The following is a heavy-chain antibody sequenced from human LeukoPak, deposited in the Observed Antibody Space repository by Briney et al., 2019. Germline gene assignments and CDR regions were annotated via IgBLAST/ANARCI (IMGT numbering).Heavy chain of an antibody. CDR1: GYTFTGYY. V-gene: IGHV1-2*06. Sequence: GASVKLSCKASGYTFTGYYIHWVRQAPGQGLEWMGRINPDTGGTDYAQKFQGRITMTRDTSITTAYMELSRLTSDDTAMYYCAKVPPSITAAGNWLDPWGQGALVTVSS. CDR2: INPDTGGT. CDR3: AKVPPSITAAGNWLDP. D-gene: IGHD6-13*01. J-gene: IGHJ5*02.